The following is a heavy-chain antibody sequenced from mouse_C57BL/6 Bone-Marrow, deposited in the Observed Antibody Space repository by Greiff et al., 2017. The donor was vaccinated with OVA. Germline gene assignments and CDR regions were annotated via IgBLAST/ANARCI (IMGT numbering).Heavy chain of an antibody. V-gene: IGHV1-18*01. J-gene: IGHJ2*01. CDR1: GYTFTDYN. Sequence: EVQLQQSGPELVKPGASVKIPCKASGYTFTDYNMDWVKQSHGKSLEWIGDINPNNGGTIYNQKFKGKATLTVDKSSSTAYMELRSLTSEDTAVYYCARRQRGYYAFFDYWGQGTTLTVSS. CDR3: ARRQRGYYAFFDY. CDR2: INPNNGGT. D-gene: IGHD2-3*01.